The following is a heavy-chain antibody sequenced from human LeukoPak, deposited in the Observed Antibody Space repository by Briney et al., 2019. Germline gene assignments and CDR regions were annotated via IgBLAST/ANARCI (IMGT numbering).Heavy chain of an antibody. CDR1: GYTFTSYG. Sequence: ASVKVSFKTSGYTFTSYGISWVRQAPGQGLEWMGWISAYNGNTNYAQKFQGRVTMTTDTSTSTAYMELRSLRSDDTAVYYCARDWIQRQQLADYWGQGTLVTVSS. V-gene: IGHV1-18*01. CDR2: ISAYNGNT. J-gene: IGHJ4*02. D-gene: IGHD6-13*01. CDR3: ARDWIQRQQLADY.